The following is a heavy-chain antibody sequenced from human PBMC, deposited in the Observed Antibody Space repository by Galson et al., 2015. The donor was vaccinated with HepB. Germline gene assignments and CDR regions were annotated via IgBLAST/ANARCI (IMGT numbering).Heavy chain of an antibody. Sequence: SLRLSCAVSGITFSSYWMNWPRQAPGKGLECVASIKPDGAETQYVDPVKGRFTISRDNAKNSLYLQMNNLTVEDSAVYYCATGDIMYEYDIWGRGTKVTV. D-gene: IGHD2-8*01. CDR1: GITFSSYW. CDR3: ATGDIMYEYDI. V-gene: IGHV3-7*01. J-gene: IGHJ3*02. CDR2: IKPDGAET.